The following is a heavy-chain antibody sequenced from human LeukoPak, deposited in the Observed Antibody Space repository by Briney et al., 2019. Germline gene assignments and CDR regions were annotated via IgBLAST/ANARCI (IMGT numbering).Heavy chain of an antibody. V-gene: IGHV1-18*01. J-gene: IGHJ5*02. Sequence: ASVKVSCKASGGTFSSYAISWVRQAPGQGLEWMGWISAYNGNTNYALKLQGRVTMTTDTSTSTAYMELRSLRSDDTAVYYCARDKYSSSWYDPWGQGTLVTVSS. CDR1: GGTFSSYA. CDR3: ARDKYSSSWYDP. CDR2: ISAYNGNT. D-gene: IGHD6-13*01.